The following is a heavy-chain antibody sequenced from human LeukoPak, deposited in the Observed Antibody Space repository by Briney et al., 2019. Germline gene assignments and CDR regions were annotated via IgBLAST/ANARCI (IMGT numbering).Heavy chain of an antibody. CDR1: GGSISSSSYY. V-gene: IGHV4-39*01. D-gene: IGHD6-13*01. Sequence: SETLSLTCTVSGGSISSSSYYWGWIRQPPGKGLEWIGSIYYSGSTYYNPSLKSRVTISVDTSKNQFSLKLSSVTAADTAVYYCARLPREQQLYYYMDVWGKGTTVTISS. CDR3: ARLPREQQLYYYMDV. J-gene: IGHJ6*03. CDR2: IYYSGST.